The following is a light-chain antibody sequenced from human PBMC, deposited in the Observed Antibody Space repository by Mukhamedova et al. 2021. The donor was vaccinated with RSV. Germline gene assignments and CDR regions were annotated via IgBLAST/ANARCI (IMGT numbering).Light chain of an antibody. J-gene: IGLJ1*01. Sequence: ITISCTGTSSDVGGYNYVSWYQQHPGKAPKLMIYEVSNRPSGVSNRFSGSKSGNTASLTISGLQAADEADYYCSSYTSSSTRVFG. V-gene: IGLV2-14*01. CDR1: SSDVGGYNY. CDR2: EVS. CDR3: SSYTSSSTRV.